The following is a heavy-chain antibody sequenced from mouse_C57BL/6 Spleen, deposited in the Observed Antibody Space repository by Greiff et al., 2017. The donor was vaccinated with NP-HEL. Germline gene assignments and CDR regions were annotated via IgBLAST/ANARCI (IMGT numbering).Heavy chain of an antibody. V-gene: IGHV5-4*01. CDR1: GFTFSSYA. CDR3: ARDAGKVVPFDY. D-gene: IGHD1-1*01. Sequence: EVQLVESGGGLVKPGGSLKLSCAASGFTFSSYAMSWVRQTPEKRLEWVATISDGGSYTYYPDNVQGRFTISRDNAKNNLYLQMSHLKSEDTAMYYCARDAGKVVPFDYWGQGTTLTVSS. J-gene: IGHJ2*01. CDR2: ISDGGSYT.